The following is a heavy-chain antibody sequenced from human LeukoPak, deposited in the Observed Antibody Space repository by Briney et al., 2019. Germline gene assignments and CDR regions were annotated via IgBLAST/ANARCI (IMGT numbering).Heavy chain of an antibody. CDR1: GFIFSTYE. J-gene: IGHJ4*02. Sequence: GGSLRLSCAASGFIFSTYEMNWVRQAPGKGLEWVSYIRSSGSTIYYAASVKGTCPSTRDNGKNPVFLQRTRPRAEDRAVYYCAVGGGYWGQGALGTVSS. V-gene: IGHV3-48*03. CDR2: IRSSGSTI. CDR3: AVGGGY. D-gene: IGHD3-16*01.